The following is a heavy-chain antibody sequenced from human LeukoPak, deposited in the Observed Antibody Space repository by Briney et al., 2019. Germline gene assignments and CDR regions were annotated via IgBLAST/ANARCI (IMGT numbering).Heavy chain of an antibody. CDR3: AKDSGLDWGVWVY. Sequence: GGSLRLSCAASGFTFSSYAMSWVRQAPGKGLEWVSGISGSGGSTYYADSVKGRFTISRDNSKNTLYLQMNSLRAEDTAVYYCAKDSGLDWGVWVYWGQGTLVTVSS. V-gene: IGHV3-23*01. D-gene: IGHD3/OR15-3a*01. J-gene: IGHJ4*02. CDR1: GFTFSSYA. CDR2: ISGSGGST.